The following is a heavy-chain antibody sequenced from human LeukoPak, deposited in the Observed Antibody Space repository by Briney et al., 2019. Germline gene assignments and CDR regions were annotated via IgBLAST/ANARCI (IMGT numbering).Heavy chain of an antibody. D-gene: IGHD1-26*01. V-gene: IGHV3-21*01. J-gene: IGHJ6*02. CDR2: ISSTGSYI. Sequence: GGSLRLSCAASGFTFSSYSMNWVRQAPGKGLEWVSSISSTGSYIYYADSVKGRFTISRDNAKNSLYLQMNSLRAEDTAVYYCARPQGIVALGNGMDVWGQGTTVTVSS. CDR1: GFTFSSYS. CDR3: ARPQGIVALGNGMDV.